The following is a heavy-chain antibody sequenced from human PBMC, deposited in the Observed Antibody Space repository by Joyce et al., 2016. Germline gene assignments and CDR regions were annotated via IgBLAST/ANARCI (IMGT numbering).Heavy chain of an antibody. CDR3: GRVDPTEQPIDY. Sequence: EVQLVESGGGLVKPGGSLRLSCANSGFAFSNCAVSWVSQGPGEGLEGVSSISDNSRFIYYADSLKGRFTISRDNAKNSLYLQMNSLRAEDTAVYYCGRVDPTEQPIDYWGQGTLVTVSS. D-gene: IGHD6-13*01. CDR2: ISDNSRFI. V-gene: IGHV3-21*01. CDR1: GFAFSNCA. J-gene: IGHJ4*02.